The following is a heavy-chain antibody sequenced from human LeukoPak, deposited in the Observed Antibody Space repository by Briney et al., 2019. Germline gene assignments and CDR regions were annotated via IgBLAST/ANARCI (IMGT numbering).Heavy chain of an antibody. CDR2: IRSKRDRYAT. Sequence: GGSLRLSCAASGFTFSGSAIHWVRQASGKGLEWVGRIRSKRDRYATAYAASVKGRFTVSRDDSDNTAYLQMNSLETEDTAVYYCTRRESRGSSTNWYFDLWGRGTLVTVSS. CDR1: GFTFSGSA. J-gene: IGHJ2*01. V-gene: IGHV3-73*01. CDR3: TRRESRGSSTNWYFDL. D-gene: IGHD6-6*01.